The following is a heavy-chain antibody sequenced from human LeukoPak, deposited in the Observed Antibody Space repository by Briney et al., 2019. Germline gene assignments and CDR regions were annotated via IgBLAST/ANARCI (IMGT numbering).Heavy chain of an antibody. D-gene: IGHD3-3*01. Sequence: AAVKLTFNSAGFSFTHSGCTWMRQLQAQGLEWMGWISEKGPTNYAQKFRGRVTMTTDTATTTAHMELATLTYDDTAVYCCARGKPIFLDVWGKGTTVSVSS. CDR2: ISEKGPT. CDR1: GFSFTHSG. V-gene: IGHV1-18*01. J-gene: IGHJ6*04. CDR3: ARGKPIFLDV.